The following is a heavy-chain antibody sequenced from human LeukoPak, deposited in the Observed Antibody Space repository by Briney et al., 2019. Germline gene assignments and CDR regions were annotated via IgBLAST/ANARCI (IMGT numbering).Heavy chain of an antibody. CDR2: IKQDGSDK. CDR1: GFTFSSYW. CDR3: LTSTRSHRFDY. J-gene: IGHJ4*02. Sequence: LAGGSLRLSCAASGFTFSSYWMCWVRQAPGKGLEWVAIIKQDGSDKYYVDSVEGRFIISRDNAKNSPYLQMNSLRAEDTAVYYCLTSTRSHRFDYWGQGTLVTVSS. D-gene: IGHD2-15*01. V-gene: IGHV3-7*01.